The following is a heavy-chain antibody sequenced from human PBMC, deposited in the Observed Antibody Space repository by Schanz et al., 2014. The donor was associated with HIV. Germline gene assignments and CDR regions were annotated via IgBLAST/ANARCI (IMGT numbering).Heavy chain of an antibody. J-gene: IGHJ3*02. Sequence: EVQLLESGGGLVQPGGSLRLSCAASGLTFEDSGTTFTTAWMAWVRQAPGKGLEWVSGFSGSGGSTYYADSVKGRFTSSRDNSKKTLYLQMNSLRAEDTAVYYCAKTTWGRRVDAFDIWGQGTMVTVSS. CDR2: FSGSGGST. D-gene: IGHD3-16*01. V-gene: IGHV3-23*01. CDR1: GLTFEDSGTTFT. CDR3: AKTTWGRRVDAFDI.